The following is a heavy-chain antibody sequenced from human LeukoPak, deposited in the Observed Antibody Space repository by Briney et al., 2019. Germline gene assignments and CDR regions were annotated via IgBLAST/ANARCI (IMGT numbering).Heavy chain of an antibody. CDR1: GFTFDDYG. J-gene: IGHJ4*02. Sequence: PGGSLRLSCAASGFTFDDYGMSWVRQAPGKGLEWVSGINWNGGSTGYADSVKGRFTISRDNAKNSLYLQMNSLRAEDTALYYCARGVRYFDCLLAFDYWGQGTLVTVSS. V-gene: IGHV3-20*04. CDR3: ARGVRYFDCLLAFDY. D-gene: IGHD3-9*01. CDR2: INWNGGST.